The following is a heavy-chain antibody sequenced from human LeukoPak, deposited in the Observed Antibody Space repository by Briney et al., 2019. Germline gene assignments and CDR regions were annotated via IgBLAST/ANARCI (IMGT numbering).Heavy chain of an antibody. J-gene: IGHJ6*02. V-gene: IGHV3-30*14. CDR1: GFTFSSYA. CDR2: ISYDGSNK. D-gene: IGHD6-13*01. CDR3: TRDSSLSSFYSSNWSRGGGMDV. Sequence: GGSLRLSCAASGFTFSSYAMHWVRQAPGKGLEWVAVISYDGSNKYYADSVKGRFTISRDNSKNTLYLQMNSLRAEDTAVYYCTRDSSLSSFYSSNWSRGGGMDVWGQGATVTVS.